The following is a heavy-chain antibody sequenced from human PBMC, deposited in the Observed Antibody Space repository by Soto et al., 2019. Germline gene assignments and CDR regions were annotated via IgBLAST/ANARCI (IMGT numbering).Heavy chain of an antibody. Sequence: SETLSLTCAVYGGSFSGYYWSWIRQPPGKGLEWIGEINHSGSTNYNPSLKSRVTISVDTSKNQFSLKLSSVTAADTAVYYCARYCSSTSCPSEDYYNYYGMDVCGQGTSVTVSS. V-gene: IGHV4-34*01. CDR2: INHSGST. CDR3: ARYCSSTSCPSEDYYNYYGMDV. CDR1: GGSFSGYY. J-gene: IGHJ6*02. D-gene: IGHD2-2*01.